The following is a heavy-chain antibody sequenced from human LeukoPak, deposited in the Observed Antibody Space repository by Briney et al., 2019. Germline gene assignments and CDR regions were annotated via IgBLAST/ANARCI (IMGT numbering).Heavy chain of an antibody. CDR2: ISGAGP. CDR1: GFTFSNYA. J-gene: IGHJ1*01. Sequence: GGSLRLSCAASGFTFSNYALTWVRQAPGRGLEWVSSISGAGPYYADSVKGRFSISRDNYKNSLYLQMSSLRAEDTAVYYCARDPNGNYVGAFDFQRWGQGTLVTVSS. D-gene: IGHD3-10*02. CDR3: ARDPNGNYVGAFDFQR. V-gene: IGHV3-23*01.